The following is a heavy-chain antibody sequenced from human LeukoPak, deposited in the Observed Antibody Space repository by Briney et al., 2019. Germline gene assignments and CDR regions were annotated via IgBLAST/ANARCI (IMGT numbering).Heavy chain of an antibody. D-gene: IGHD3-10*01. J-gene: IGHJ4*02. Sequence: WGSLRLSCAASGFTFSSYAMSWVRQAPGKGLEWVSAISGSGGSTYYADSVKGRFTISRDNSKNTLYLQMNSLRAEDTDVYYCAKVRSITMVRGVSDYWGQGTLVTVSS. V-gene: IGHV3-23*01. CDR1: GFTFSSYA. CDR3: AKVRSITMVRGVSDY. CDR2: ISGSGGST.